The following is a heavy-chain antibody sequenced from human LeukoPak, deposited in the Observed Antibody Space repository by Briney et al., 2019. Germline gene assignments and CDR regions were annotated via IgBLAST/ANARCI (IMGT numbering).Heavy chain of an antibody. Sequence: GGSLRLSCAASGFTFSSYEMNWVGQAPGKGVEGGSYISSSGSSIYYADSVRGGFTISRDNAKNSLYLQMNSLRAEDTAVYYCASYCSSTSCPGYWGQGTLVTVSS. J-gene: IGHJ4*02. D-gene: IGHD2-2*01. CDR2: ISSSGSSI. V-gene: IGHV3-48*03. CDR3: ASYCSSTSCPGY. CDR1: GFTFSSYE.